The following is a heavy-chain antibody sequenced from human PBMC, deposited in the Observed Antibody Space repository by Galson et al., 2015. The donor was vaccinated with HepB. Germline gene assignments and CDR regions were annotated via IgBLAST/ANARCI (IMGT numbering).Heavy chain of an antibody. CDR3: ARDPTVTTPGYYYFYMDA. J-gene: IGHJ6*03. CDR2: ISYDQKNK. CDR1: GFTFSNYG. Sequence: SLRLSCAASGFTFSNYGMHWVRQAPGKGLEWVAVISYDQKNKYYADSLKGRFTISRDNSKNTLYLQMNSLRAEDTAVYYCARDPTVTTPGYYYFYMDAWGKGATVTVSS. D-gene: IGHD4-11*01. V-gene: IGHV3-30*03.